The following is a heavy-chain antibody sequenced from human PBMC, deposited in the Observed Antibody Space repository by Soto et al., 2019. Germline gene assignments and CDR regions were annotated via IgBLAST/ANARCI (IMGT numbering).Heavy chain of an antibody. V-gene: IGHV3-11*01. Sequence: GGSLRLSCAASGFTFSDYYMSWIRQAPGKGLEWVSYISSSGSTIYYADSVKGRFTISRDNAKNSLYLQMNSLRAEDTAVYYCASSRRTILDAFDIWGQGTMVTV. D-gene: IGHD3-3*01. CDR2: ISSSGSTI. CDR1: GFTFSDYY. CDR3: ASSRRTILDAFDI. J-gene: IGHJ3*02.